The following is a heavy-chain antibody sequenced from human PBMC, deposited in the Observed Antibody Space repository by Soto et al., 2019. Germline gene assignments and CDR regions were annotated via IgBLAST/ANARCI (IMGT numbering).Heavy chain of an antibody. J-gene: IGHJ4*02. D-gene: IGHD3-10*01. Sequence: GASVKVSCKVSGYTLTELSMHWVRQPPGKGLEWMGGFDPEDGETIYAQKFQGRVTMTEDTSTDTAYMELSSLRSEDTAVYYCATSLRGRALIFDYWGQGTLVTVSS. V-gene: IGHV1-24*01. CDR2: FDPEDGET. CDR1: GYTLTELS. CDR3: ATSLRGRALIFDY.